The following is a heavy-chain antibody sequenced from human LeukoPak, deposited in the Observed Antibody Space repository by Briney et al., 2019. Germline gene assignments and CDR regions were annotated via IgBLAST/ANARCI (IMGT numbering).Heavy chain of an antibody. CDR3: VVVVEPADSDGFDV. D-gene: IGHD2-2*01. CDR2: TNADGSTR. J-gene: IGHJ3*01. V-gene: IGHV3-74*01. Sequence: GGSLRLSCAASGFTFGNSWVHWVRQAPGKGLVWVSLTNADGSTRTYADSVKGRFTISRDNAKNTLSLQMNSLTIEDTAVYYCVVVVEPADSDGFDVWGQGTMITVSS. CDR1: GFTFGNSW.